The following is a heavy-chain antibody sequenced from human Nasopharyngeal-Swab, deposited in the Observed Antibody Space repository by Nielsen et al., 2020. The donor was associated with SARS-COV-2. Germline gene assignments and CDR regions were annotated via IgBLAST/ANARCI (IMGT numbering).Heavy chain of an antibody. D-gene: IGHD5-18*01. Sequence: VRQAPGKGLEWVSYISSGSSIIYYADSVKGRFTISRDNAKNSLYLQMNSLRDEDTAVYYCARDRGYSYGYDAFDIWGQGTMVT. CDR2: ISSGSSII. J-gene: IGHJ3*02. CDR3: ARDRGYSYGYDAFDI. V-gene: IGHV3-48*02.